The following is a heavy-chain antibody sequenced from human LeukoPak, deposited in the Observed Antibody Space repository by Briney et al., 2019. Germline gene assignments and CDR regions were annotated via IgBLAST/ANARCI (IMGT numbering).Heavy chain of an antibody. CDR2: INPNSGGT. V-gene: IGHV1-2*02. CDR1: GYTFTGYY. CDR3: ARVRSGSYEAAY. J-gene: IGHJ4*02. D-gene: IGHD3-10*01. Sequence: GASVKVSCKVSGYTFTGYYMHWVRQAPGQGLEWMGWINPNSGGTNYAQKFQGRVTMTRDTSISTAYMELSRLRSDDTAVYYCARVRSGSYEAAYWGQGTLVTVSS.